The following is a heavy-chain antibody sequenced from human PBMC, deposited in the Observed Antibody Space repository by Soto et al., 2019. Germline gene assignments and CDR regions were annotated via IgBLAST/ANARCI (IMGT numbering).Heavy chain of an antibody. J-gene: IGHJ4*02. CDR3: ARGPFYYYDSSGYFDY. Sequence: ASVKVSCKASGYTFTSYAMHWVRQAPGQRLEWMGWINAGNGNTKYSQKFQGRVTITRDTSASTAYMELSSLRSEDTAVYYCARGPFYYYDSSGYFDYWGQGTLVTVSS. CDR1: GYTFTSYA. D-gene: IGHD3-22*01. V-gene: IGHV1-3*01. CDR2: INAGNGNT.